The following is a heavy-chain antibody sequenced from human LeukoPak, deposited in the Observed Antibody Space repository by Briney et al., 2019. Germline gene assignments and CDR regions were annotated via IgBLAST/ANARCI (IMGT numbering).Heavy chain of an antibody. V-gene: IGHV4-34*01. D-gene: IGHD2/OR15-2a*01. CDR1: GGSFSGYY. CDR3: AIARADPRDEYGFDY. J-gene: IGHJ4*02. CDR2: VNQSQST. Sequence: PSETLSCTGAGYGGSFSGYYWSWIRQPPGQGLEWIGEVNQSQSTNYNPSLRSRVTISVDTSKNQFPLKLRYVAAADTAVYYCAIARADPRDEYGFDYWGQGTLVTVSS.